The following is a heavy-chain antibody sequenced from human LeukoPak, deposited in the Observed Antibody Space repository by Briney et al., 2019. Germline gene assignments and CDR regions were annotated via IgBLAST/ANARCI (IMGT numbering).Heavy chain of an antibody. CDR1: GXTFSSYW. V-gene: IGHV3-7*05. Sequence: PGGSLRLSCAASGXTFSSYWMSWVRQAPGKGLEWVANIKHDGSDTNYVDSVKGRFTISRDNAKHSLYLQMNSLRAEDTAMYYCARRIAATGMKYFDYWGQGTLVTVSS. CDR2: IKHDGSDT. J-gene: IGHJ4*02. CDR3: ARRIAATGMKYFDY. D-gene: IGHD6-13*01.